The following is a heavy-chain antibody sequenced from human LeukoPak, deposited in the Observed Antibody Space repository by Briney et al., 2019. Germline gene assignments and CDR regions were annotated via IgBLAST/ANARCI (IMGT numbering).Heavy chain of an antibody. V-gene: IGHV4-34*12. J-gene: IGHJ4*02. Sequence: PSETLSLTCAVYGESLNYYYWSWILQSPEKGLEWIGEVFDGKTTNYNPSLKSRVTISAVTSSNQFSLNLKSVTAADTAVYYCASGAWATRLHSWAQGTLVIVSS. CDR3: ASGAWATRLHS. CDR1: GESLNYYY. CDR2: VFDGKTT. D-gene: IGHD5-24*01.